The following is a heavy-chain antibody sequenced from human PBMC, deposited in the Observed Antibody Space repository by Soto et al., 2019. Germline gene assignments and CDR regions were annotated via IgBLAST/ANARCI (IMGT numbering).Heavy chain of an antibody. D-gene: IGHD2-21*01. CDR1: GGTFSSYT. CDR2: IIPILGIA. Sequence: SVKVSCKASGGTFSSYTISWVRQAPGQGLERMGRIIPILGIANYAQKFQGRVTITADKSTSTAYMELSSLRSEDTAVYYCARDRGGGDTYWYFDLWGRGTLVTVSS. V-gene: IGHV1-69*04. J-gene: IGHJ2*01. CDR3: ARDRGGGDTYWYFDL.